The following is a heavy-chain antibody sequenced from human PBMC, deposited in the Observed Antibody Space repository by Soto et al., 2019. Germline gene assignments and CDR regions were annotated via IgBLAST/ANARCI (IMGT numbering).Heavy chain of an antibody. Sequence: SETXSLTCAVYGGSFSGYYWSWIRQPPGKGLEWIGEINHSGSTNYNPSLKSRVTISLDTSKNQFSLKLSSVTAADTAVYYCARGWGRIFDYWGQGTLVTVSS. D-gene: IGHD7-27*01. CDR1: GGSFSGYY. CDR2: INHSGST. CDR3: ARGWGRIFDY. J-gene: IGHJ4*02. V-gene: IGHV4-34*01.